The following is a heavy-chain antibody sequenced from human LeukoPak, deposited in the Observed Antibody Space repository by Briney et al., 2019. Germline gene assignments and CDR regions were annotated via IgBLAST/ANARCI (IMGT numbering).Heavy chain of an antibody. V-gene: IGHV4-34*01. J-gene: IGHJ4*02. CDR2: INHSGST. CDR3: ARVKLRWKTFDY. Sequence: SETLSLTCAVDGGSFSGYYWNWIRQPPGKGLEWIGEINHSGSTNYNPSLKSRVTISVDTSKNQFSLKLSSVTAADTAVYYCARVKLRWKTFDYWGQGTLVTVSS. CDR1: GGSFSGYY. D-gene: IGHD4-23*01.